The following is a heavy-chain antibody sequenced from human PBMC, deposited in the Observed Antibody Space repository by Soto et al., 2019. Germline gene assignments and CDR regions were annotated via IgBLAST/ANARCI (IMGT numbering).Heavy chain of an antibody. D-gene: IGHD2-2*01. CDR3: ASESRGYCSSTSCHDPFNWFDP. Sequence: PSETLCLTCTVSGGSISSGGYYCSWISQHPGKGLEWIGYIYYSGSTYYNPSLKSRVTISVDTSKNQFSLKLSSVTAADTAVYYCASESRGYCSSTSCHDPFNWFDPWGQGTLVTVSS. V-gene: IGHV4-31*02. CDR2: IYYSGST. CDR1: GGSISSGGYY. J-gene: IGHJ5*02.